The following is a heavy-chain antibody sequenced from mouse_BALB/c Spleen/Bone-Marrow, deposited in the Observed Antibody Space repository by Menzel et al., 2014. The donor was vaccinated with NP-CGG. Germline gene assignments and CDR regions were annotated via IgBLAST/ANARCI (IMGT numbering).Heavy chain of an antibody. D-gene: IGHD1-1*01. CDR2: INPYNGDT. J-gene: IGHJ2*01. V-gene: IGHV1-20*02. Sequence: EVKLQESGPELVKPGASVKISCKASGYSFTGYFMNWVMQSHGKSLEWIGRINPYNGDTFYNQKFKGKATLTVDKSSSTAHRELRIVASEDSAVYYCARSGYYGSSYFDYWGQGTTLTVSS. CDR1: GYSFTGYF. CDR3: ARSGYYGSSYFDY.